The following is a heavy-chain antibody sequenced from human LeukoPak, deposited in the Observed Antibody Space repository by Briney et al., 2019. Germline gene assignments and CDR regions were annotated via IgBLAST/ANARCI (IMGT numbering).Heavy chain of an antibody. Sequence: SETLSLTCTVSGGSITSSSYYWGWIRQPPGKGLQWIGSFYYSGSTYYNPSLKSRVTIYVDTSKNQFSLKLSSVTAADTAVYYCAKDDAWIRFGEWSQGTLVTVSS. CDR1: GGSITSSSYY. D-gene: IGHD3-10*01. CDR3: AKDDAWIRFGE. CDR2: FYYSGST. J-gene: IGHJ4*02. V-gene: IGHV4-39*02.